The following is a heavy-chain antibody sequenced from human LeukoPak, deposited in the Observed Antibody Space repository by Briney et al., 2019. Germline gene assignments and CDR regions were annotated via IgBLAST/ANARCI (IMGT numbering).Heavy chain of an antibody. CDR1: GFTFSSYG. D-gene: IGHD4-17*01. J-gene: IGHJ5*02. CDR2: ISYDGSNK. CDR3: AKDYHDYGDYVPWFDP. V-gene: IGHV3-30*18. Sequence: GRSLRLSCAASGFTFSSYGMHWVRQAPGKGLEWVAVISYDGSNKYYADSVKGRFTISRDNSKNTLYLQMNSLRAEDTAVYYCAKDYHDYGDYVPWFDPWGQGTLVTVSS.